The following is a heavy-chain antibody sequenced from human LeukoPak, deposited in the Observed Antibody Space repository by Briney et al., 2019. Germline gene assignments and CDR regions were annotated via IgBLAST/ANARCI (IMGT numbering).Heavy chain of an antibody. Sequence: PGGSLRLSCAASGFTFSSYAMSWVRQAPGKVLEWVSAISGSGGSTYYADSVKGRFTISRDNSKNTLYLQMNSLRAEDTAVYYCAKDLFLYGSGSYTDPIDHWGQGTLVTVSS. V-gene: IGHV3-23*01. J-gene: IGHJ4*02. CDR3: AKDLFLYGSGSYTDPIDH. CDR1: GFTFSSYA. CDR2: ISGSGGST. D-gene: IGHD3-10*01.